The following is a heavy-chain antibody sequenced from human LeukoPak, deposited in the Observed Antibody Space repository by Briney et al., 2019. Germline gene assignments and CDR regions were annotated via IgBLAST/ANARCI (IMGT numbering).Heavy chain of an antibody. CDR1: GLTFSSYA. V-gene: IGHV3-23*01. CDR2: INGSSGPT. Sequence: PGGSLRLSCAASGLTFSSYAMSWVRQAPGKGLEWVSAINGSSGPTYYADSVKGRFTISRDNSKNTLYLQMNSLRAEDTAVYYCTTDLQGSYPMDVWGQGTTVTVSS. J-gene: IGHJ6*02. CDR3: TTDLQGSYPMDV.